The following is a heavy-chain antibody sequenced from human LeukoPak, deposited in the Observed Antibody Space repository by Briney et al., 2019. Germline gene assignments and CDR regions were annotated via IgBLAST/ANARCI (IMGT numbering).Heavy chain of an antibody. CDR2: IGGRGQDT. CDR1: GFNFSSFA. J-gene: IGHJ4*02. D-gene: IGHD1-1*01. CDR3: IQDGSATGI. V-gene: IGHV3-23*01. Sequence: GGSLRLSCVGSGFNFSSFAMTWVRQAPGKGLEWVSSIGGRGQDTFYADSLKGRFTISRDNSKGTMWLQMHSLTLDDTALYYCIQDGSATGIWGQGVMVTVSS.